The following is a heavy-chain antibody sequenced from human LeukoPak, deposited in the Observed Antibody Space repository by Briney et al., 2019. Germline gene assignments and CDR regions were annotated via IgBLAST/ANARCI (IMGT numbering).Heavy chain of an antibody. CDR2: MNPNSGNT. Sequence: ASVKVSCKASGYTFISYDINWVRQVTGQGLEWMGWMNPNSGNTGYAQKFQGRVTITRNTSISTAFMELSSLRSEDTAVYYCARAYSNYPLYYYYYMDVWGKGTTVTVSS. CDR3: ARAYSNYPLYYYYYMDV. J-gene: IGHJ6*03. CDR1: GYTFISYD. V-gene: IGHV1-8*01. D-gene: IGHD4-11*01.